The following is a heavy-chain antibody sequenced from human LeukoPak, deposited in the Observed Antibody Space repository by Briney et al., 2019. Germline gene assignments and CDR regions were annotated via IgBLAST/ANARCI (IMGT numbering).Heavy chain of an antibody. CDR3: ARDFGDSSSWYDY. Sequence: GASVKVSCKASGGTFSSYAISWVRQAPGQGLEWMGGIIPIFGTANYAQKFQGRVTITTDESTSTAYMELSSLRSEDTAVYYCARDFGDSSSWYDYWGQGTLVTVSS. D-gene: IGHD6-13*01. V-gene: IGHV1-69*05. CDR1: GGTFSSYA. CDR2: IIPIFGTA. J-gene: IGHJ4*02.